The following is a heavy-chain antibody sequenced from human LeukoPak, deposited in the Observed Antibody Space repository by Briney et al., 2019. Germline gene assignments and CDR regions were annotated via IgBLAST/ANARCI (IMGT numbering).Heavy chain of an antibody. J-gene: IGHJ4*02. CDR2: INHSGST. V-gene: IGHV4-34*09. CDR1: GGSFSGYY. D-gene: IGHD2-2*01. Sequence: SETLSLTCAVYGGSFSGYYWSWIRQPPGKGLEWIGEINHSGSTNYTPSLKSRVTISVDTSKNQFSRNLNSVTAADTAVYYCASSTSCCSTGIDYWGQGTLVTVSS. CDR3: ASSTSCCSTGIDY.